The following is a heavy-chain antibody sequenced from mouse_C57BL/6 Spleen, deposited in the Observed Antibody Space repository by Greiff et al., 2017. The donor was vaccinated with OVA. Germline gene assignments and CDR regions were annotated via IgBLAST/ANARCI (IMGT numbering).Heavy chain of an antibody. CDR1: GYTFTSYW. J-gene: IGHJ4*01. Sequence: QVQLQQPGAELVMPGASVKLSCKASGYTFTSYWMYWVKQRPGQGLEWIGEIDPSDSYTNYNQKFKCKSTLTVDKSSSTAYMQLSSLTSEDSAVYYYAIPYYYAMDYWGQGTSVTVSA. CDR2: IDPSDSYT. D-gene: IGHD5-1*01. V-gene: IGHV1-69*01. CDR3: AIPYYYAMDY.